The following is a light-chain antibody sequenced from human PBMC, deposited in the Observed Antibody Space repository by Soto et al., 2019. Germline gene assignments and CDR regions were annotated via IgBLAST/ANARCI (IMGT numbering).Light chain of an antibody. V-gene: IGLV2-14*01. CDR2: EVS. CDR1: SSDVGTYNY. Sequence: QSVLTQPASVSGSPGQSITISCTGNSSDVGTYNYVSWYQQHPGKAPKLIIYEVSNRPSGVSNRFSGSKSGNTASLTISGLQAEDEADYYCSSYTSSTDYVFGSGTKATVL. CDR3: SSYTSSTDYV. J-gene: IGLJ1*01.